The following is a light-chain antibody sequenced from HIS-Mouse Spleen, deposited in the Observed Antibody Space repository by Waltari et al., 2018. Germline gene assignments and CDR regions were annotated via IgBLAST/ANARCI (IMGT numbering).Light chain of an antibody. CDR1: QSVLYSSHNKNY. CDR3: QQYYSTPYT. Sequence: DIVMTQSPDSLAVSLGERATIHCKSSQSVLYSSHNKNYLAWYQQKPGQPPKLLIYWASTRESGVTDRCSGSGSGTDFTLTISSLQAEDVAVYYCQQYYSTPYTFGQGTKLEIK. CDR2: WAS. V-gene: IGKV4-1*01. J-gene: IGKJ2*01.